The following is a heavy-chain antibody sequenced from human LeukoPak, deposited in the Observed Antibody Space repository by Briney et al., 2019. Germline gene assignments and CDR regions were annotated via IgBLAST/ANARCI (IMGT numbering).Heavy chain of an antibody. CDR3: ARKGAYCGGDCYFDSWFDP. J-gene: IGHJ5*02. CDR2: IKQDGSEK. V-gene: IGHV3-7*01. CDR1: GFTFSSYW. D-gene: IGHD2-21*02. Sequence: PGGSLRLSCAASGFTFSSYWMSWVRQAPGKGLEWVANIKQDGSEKYYVDSVKGRFTISRDNAKNSLYLQMNSLRAEDTAVYYCARKGAYCGGDCYFDSWFDPWGQGTLVTVSS.